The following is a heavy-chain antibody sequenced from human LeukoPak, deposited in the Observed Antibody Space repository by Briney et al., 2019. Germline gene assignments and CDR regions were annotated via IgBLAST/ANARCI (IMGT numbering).Heavy chain of an antibody. CDR3: ATIAVSYRPPLTSHFLYFDY. CDR1: GYTFTGYY. D-gene: IGHD2-2*01. CDR2: INPNSGGT. V-gene: IGHV1-2*02. J-gene: IGHJ4*02. Sequence: ASVKVSCKASGYTFTGYYMHWVRQAPGQGLEWMGWINPNSGGTNYAQKFQGRVTMTKDTSTDTAYMELSSLRSEDTAVYYYATIAVSYRPPLTSHFLYFDYWGQGTLVTVSS.